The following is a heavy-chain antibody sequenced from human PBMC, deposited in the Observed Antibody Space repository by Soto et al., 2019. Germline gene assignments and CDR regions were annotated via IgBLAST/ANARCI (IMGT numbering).Heavy chain of an antibody. V-gene: IGHV3-21*01. Sequence: EVQLVESGGCLVKPGGSLRLSCAASGFTFSSYTMNWVRQAPGKGLEWVSSISSSSSYIYYTDPVKGRFTISRDNAKNSLYLQMNSLRAEDTAVYYCASLSRFALDYWGQGTLVTVSS. CDR1: GFTFSSYT. D-gene: IGHD3-10*01. CDR2: ISSSSSYI. CDR3: ASLSRFALDY. J-gene: IGHJ4*01.